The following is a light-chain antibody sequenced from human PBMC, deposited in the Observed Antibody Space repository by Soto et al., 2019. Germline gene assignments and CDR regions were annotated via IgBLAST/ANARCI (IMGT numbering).Light chain of an antibody. V-gene: IGKV3-11*01. Sequence: EIVMTQSPATLSVSPGERATLSCRASQSVSSYLAWYQQKPGQAPRLLIYDASNRATGIPARFSGSGSGTDFTLTISSLEPEDFAVYYWQQRSNWPPITFGQGTRLEIK. CDR1: QSVSSY. J-gene: IGKJ5*01. CDR2: DAS. CDR3: QQRSNWPPIT.